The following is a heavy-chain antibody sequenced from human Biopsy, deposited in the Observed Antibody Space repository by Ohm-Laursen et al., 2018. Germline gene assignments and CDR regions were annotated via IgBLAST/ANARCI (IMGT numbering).Heavy chain of an antibody. CDR2: INPNNDNA. CDR1: GYTFTSYY. Sequence: SVKVPCKASGYTFTSYYLHWVRQAPGQGLEWMGRINPNNDNAAYAQKFQGRITMTKDTSTSTVYMDLSSLTFDDSAVYYCARGPRGLVVITTTALYFDYWGQGNLVTVSS. CDR3: ARGPRGLVVITTTALYFDY. V-gene: IGHV1-46*01. J-gene: IGHJ4*02. D-gene: IGHD3-22*01.